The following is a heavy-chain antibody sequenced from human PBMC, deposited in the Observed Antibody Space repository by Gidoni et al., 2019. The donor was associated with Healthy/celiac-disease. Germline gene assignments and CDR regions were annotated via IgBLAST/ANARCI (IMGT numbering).Heavy chain of an antibody. D-gene: IGHD3-16*01. CDR2: IHYSGST. CDR1: AGPFSSYSYY. J-gene: IGHJ4*02. V-gene: IGHV4-31*03. Sequence: QVQLQESGPGLVKPSQTLSLTCTVSAGPFSSYSYYWSWIRQHPGKGLEWIGYIHYSGSTYYNPSLKSRVIISIDTPKKQFSLQLSSVTAADTAVYYCARDSKGGYGGYFDYWGQGALVTVSS. CDR3: ARDSKGGYGGYFDY.